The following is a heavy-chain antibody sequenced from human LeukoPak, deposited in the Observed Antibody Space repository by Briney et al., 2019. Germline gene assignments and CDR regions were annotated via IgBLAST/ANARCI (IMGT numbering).Heavy chain of an antibody. CDR3: ARDRGGVEFDY. CDR1: GYTFTGYY. D-gene: IGHD1-1*01. CDR2: INPSGGST. Sequence: VASVKVSCKASGYTFTGYYMHWVRQAPGQGLEWMGIINPSGGSTSYAQKFQGRVTMTRDTSTSTVYMELSSLRSEDTAVYYCARDRGGVEFDYWGQGTLVTVSS. V-gene: IGHV1-46*01. J-gene: IGHJ4*02.